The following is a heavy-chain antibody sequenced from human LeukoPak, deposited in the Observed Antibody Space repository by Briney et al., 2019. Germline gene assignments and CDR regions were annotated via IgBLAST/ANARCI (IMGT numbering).Heavy chain of an antibody. J-gene: IGHJ4*02. CDR1: GYSISSGYF. CDR3: ARDRGYDSSGTRGSLDY. D-gene: IGHD3-22*01. Sequence: PSETLSLTCTVSGYSISSGYFWGWIRQPPGKGLEWIGNIYHSGTTYYNPSLKSRVTISVDTSRNHFSLKLSSVTAADTAVYYCARDRGYDSSGTRGSLDYWGQGTLVTVSS. V-gene: IGHV4-38-2*02. CDR2: IYHSGTT.